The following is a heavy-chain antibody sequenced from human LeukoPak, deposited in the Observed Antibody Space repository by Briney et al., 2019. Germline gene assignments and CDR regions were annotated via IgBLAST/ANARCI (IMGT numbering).Heavy chain of an antibody. V-gene: IGHV4-61*01. CDR2: IYYSGST. D-gene: IGHD5-12*01. CDR1: GGSVSSGSYY. Sequence: MASETLSLTCTVSGGSVSSGSYYWSWIRQPPGKGLEWIGYIYYSGSTNYNPSLKSRVTISVATSKNQFSLKLSSVTAADTAVYYCATGYSGYDFFDYWGQGTLVTVSS. CDR3: ATGYSGYDFFDY. J-gene: IGHJ4*02.